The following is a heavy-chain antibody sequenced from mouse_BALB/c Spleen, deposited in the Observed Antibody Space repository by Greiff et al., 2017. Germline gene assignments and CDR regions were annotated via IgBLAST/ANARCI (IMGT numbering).Heavy chain of an antibody. V-gene: IGHV14-4*02. CDR1: GFNIKDYY. J-gene: IGHJ2*01. D-gene: IGHD3-2*01. CDR2: IDPENGDT. Sequence: VQLKESGAELVRSGASVKLSCTASGFNIKDYYMHWVKQRPEQGLEWIGWIDPENGDTEYAPKFQGKATMTADTSSNTAYLQLSSLTSEDTAVYYCNALDSSPYYCDYWGQGTTLTVSS. CDR3: NALDSSPYYCDY.